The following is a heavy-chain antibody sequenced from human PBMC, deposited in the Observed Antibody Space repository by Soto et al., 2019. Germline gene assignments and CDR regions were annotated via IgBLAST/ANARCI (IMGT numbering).Heavy chain of an antibody. Sequence: GESLKISCRTSGYRFTSYWIAWVRQMPGKGLERMGIIFPSDSDTRYSPSFQGQVTISADRSTSTVFLQWASRKASDNAVYFCARKDKSGYFNWFDPWGKGTLVTVSS. V-gene: IGHV5-51*01. CDR1: GYRFTSYW. D-gene: IGHD3-22*01. J-gene: IGHJ5*02. CDR2: IFPSDSDT. CDR3: ARKDKSGYFNWFDP.